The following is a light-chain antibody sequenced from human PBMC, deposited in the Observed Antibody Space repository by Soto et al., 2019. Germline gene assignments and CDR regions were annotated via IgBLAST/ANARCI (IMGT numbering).Light chain of an antibody. V-gene: IGKV1-9*01. J-gene: IGKJ4*01. CDR3: QQLNSYPVST. CDR1: QGISSY. Sequence: DIQLTQSPSFLSASVGERVTITCRASQGISSYLAWYQQKPGKAPKLLIYAASTLQSGVPSRFSGSGSGTEFTLTISSLQPEDFATYYCQQLNSYPVSTFGGGTKVEMK. CDR2: AAS.